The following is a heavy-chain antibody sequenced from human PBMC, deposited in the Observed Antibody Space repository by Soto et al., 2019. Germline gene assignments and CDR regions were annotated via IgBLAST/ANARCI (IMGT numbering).Heavy chain of an antibody. CDR2: IYNSATT. J-gene: IGHJ4*02. Sequence: SETLSLTCTVSGDSISTYYWTWIRQPPGKGLEWIGYIYNSATTKYNPSLTSRVTISVDTSKNQFSLKLSSVTTADTAVYYCARGRFVFIWGTPASYLDYWGKGALVTVSS. CDR3: ARGRFVFIWGTPASYLDY. CDR1: GDSISTYY. D-gene: IGHD3-16*01. V-gene: IGHV4-59*01.